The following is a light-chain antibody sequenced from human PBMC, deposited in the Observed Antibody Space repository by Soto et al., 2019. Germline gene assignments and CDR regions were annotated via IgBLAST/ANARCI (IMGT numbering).Light chain of an antibody. V-gene: IGKV3-15*01. CDR1: QSVSST. CDR3: EQYKNWSPMA. CDR2: GAS. J-gene: IGKJ1*01. Sequence: EIVMTQSPATLSVSPGERATLSCRASQSVSSTLAWYQEKPGQAPRLLIYGASTRATGIPARFSGSGSGTEFTHTISCRQSDSFAVYYCEQYKNWSPMAFFHGTKVEIK.